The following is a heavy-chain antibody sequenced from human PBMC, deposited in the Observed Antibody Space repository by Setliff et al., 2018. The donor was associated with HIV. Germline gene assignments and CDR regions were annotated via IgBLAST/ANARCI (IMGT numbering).Heavy chain of an antibody. CDR1: GYTFTSYA. D-gene: IGHD3-9*01. CDR3: ARSPPYYDILTGYSNRGNWFDP. Sequence: ASVMVSCKASGYTFTSYAMHWVRQAPGQRLEWMGWINAGNGNTKYSQEFQGRVTITRDTSASTAYMELSSLRSEDMAVYYCARSPPYYDILTGYSNRGNWFDPWGQGTLVTVSS. V-gene: IGHV1-3*03. CDR2: INAGNGNT. J-gene: IGHJ5*02.